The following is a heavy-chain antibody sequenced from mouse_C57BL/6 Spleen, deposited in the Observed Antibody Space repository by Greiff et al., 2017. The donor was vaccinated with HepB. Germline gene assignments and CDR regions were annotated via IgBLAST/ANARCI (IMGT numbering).Heavy chain of an antibody. Sequence: VQLKESGAELVRPGASVTLSCKASGYTFTDYEMHWVKQTPVHGLEWIGAIDPETGGTAYNQKFKGKAILTADKSSSTAYMELRSLTSEDSAVYYCTRNWDYWGQGTTLTVSS. V-gene: IGHV1-15*01. CDR1: GYTFTDYE. J-gene: IGHJ2*01. CDR2: IDPETGGT. CDR3: TRNWDY.